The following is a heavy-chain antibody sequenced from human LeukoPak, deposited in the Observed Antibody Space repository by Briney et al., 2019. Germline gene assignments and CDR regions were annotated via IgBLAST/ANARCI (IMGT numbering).Heavy chain of an antibody. D-gene: IGHD4-17*01. CDR2: ISWNGVNI. Sequence: GGSLRLSCAASGFTFDDYAMHWVRQVPGKGLEWVSGISWNGVNIGYADSVKDRFTISRDNAKNSLYLQMNSLRAEDTAFYYCASTRDGDSRPYYFDYWGQGTLVTVSS. V-gene: IGHV3-9*01. CDR1: GFTFDDYA. J-gene: IGHJ4*02. CDR3: ASTRDGDSRPYYFDY.